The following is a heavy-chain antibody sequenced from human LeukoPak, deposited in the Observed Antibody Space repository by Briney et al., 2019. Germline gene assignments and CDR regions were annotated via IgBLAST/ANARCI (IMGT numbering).Heavy chain of an antibody. CDR2: IIPIFGTA. Sequence: SVKVSCKASGYTFSNYAINWVRQAPGQGLEWMGGIIPIFGTANYAQKFQGRVTITADESTSTAYMELSSLRSEDTAVYYCARGRFARDLQNYYYGMDVWGQGTTVTVSS. J-gene: IGHJ6*02. CDR1: GYTFSNYA. CDR3: ARGRFARDLQNYYYGMDV. D-gene: IGHD3-10*01. V-gene: IGHV1-69*13.